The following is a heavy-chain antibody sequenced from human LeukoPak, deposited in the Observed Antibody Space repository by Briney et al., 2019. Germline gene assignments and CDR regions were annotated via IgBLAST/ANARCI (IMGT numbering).Heavy chain of an antibody. Sequence: SETLSLTCAVYGGSFSGYYWSWIRQPPGKGLEWIGEINHSGSTNYNPSLKSRVTISVDTSKNQFSLKLSSVTAADTAVYYCARLSAGTRYIPGRYYMDVWGKGTTVTVSS. D-gene: IGHD1-1*01. CDR2: INHSGST. CDR3: ARLSAGTRYIPGRYYMDV. J-gene: IGHJ6*03. V-gene: IGHV4-34*01. CDR1: GGSFSGYY.